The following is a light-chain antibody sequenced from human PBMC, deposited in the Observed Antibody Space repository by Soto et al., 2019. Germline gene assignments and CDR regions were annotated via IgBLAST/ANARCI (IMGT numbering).Light chain of an antibody. Sequence: VVLTQSPASLSVSPGERATLSCRASQTVGRSFLAWYQQKPGQSPRLLIFGTSIRATGIPDRFSGGGSGADFTLTISRLDPEDFAVYYCQQYDSLPPWTFGQGTRVEVK. CDR3: QQYDSLPPWT. CDR2: GTS. J-gene: IGKJ1*01. CDR1: QTVGRSF. V-gene: IGKV3-20*01.